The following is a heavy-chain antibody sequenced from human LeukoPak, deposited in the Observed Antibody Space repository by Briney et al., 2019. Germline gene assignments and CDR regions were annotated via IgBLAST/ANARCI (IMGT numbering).Heavy chain of an antibody. CDR3: AKDPHYDSSGYCGY. V-gene: IGHV3-23*01. CDR1: GFAFSDYY. D-gene: IGHD3-22*01. J-gene: IGHJ4*02. CDR2: ISGSGGST. Sequence: GGSLRLSCAASGFAFSDYYMSWVRQAPGKGLEWVSAISGSGGSTYYADSVKGRFTISRDNSKNTLYLQMNSLRAEDTAIYYCAKDPHYDSSGYCGYWGQGTLVTVSS.